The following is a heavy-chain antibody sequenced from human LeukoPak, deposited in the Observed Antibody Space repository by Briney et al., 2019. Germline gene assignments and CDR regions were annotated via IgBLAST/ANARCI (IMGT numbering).Heavy chain of an antibody. CDR3: ARGPSTQYYYYYMDV. CDR2: IYYSGSN. D-gene: IGHD2-2*01. J-gene: IGHJ6*03. CDR1: GGSISSYY. V-gene: IGHV4-59*01. Sequence: SETLSLTCTVSGGSISSYYWSWIRQPPGKGLEWIGYIYYSGSNNYNPSLKSRVTISVDPSKNQFSLKLSSVTAADTAVYYCARGPSTQYYYYYMDVWGKGTTVTVSS.